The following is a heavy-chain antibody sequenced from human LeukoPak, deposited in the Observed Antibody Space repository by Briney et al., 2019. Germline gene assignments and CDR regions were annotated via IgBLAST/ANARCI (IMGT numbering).Heavy chain of an antibody. D-gene: IGHD6-19*01. J-gene: IGHJ4*02. Sequence: SVKVSCKASGGTFSSYAISWVRQAPGQGLEWVGRIIPILGIANYAQKFQGRVTITADKSTSTAYMELSSLRSEDTAVYYCARASIAAVAGTFDYWGQGTLVTVSS. CDR1: GGTFSSYA. CDR3: ARASIAAVAGTFDY. CDR2: IIPILGIA. V-gene: IGHV1-69*04.